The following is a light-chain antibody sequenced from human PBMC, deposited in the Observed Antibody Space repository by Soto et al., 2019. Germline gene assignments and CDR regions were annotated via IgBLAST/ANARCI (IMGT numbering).Light chain of an antibody. CDR3: QQRSDWPWT. CDR1: QSVSSY. Sequence: EIVMTQSPATLSASPGERATLSCRASQSVSSYLAWYQQKPGQAPRLLMYEASNRATGIPARFSGGGSGTDFTLTISSLEPEDFAVYYCQQRSDWPWTFGQGTKVEIK. V-gene: IGKV3-11*01. CDR2: EAS. J-gene: IGKJ1*01.